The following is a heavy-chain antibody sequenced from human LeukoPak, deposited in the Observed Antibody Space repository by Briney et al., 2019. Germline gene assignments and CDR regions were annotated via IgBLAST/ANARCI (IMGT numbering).Heavy chain of an antibody. Sequence: PGGSLRLSCAASGFTFSSYAMSWVRQAPGKGLEWVSAISGSGGSTYYADSVKGRFTISRDNSKNTLYLQMNSLRAEDTAVYYCARDCGLMAAAGMVGCATKRMDVWGKGTTVTVSS. V-gene: IGHV3-23*01. CDR1: GFTFSSYA. D-gene: IGHD6-13*01. CDR3: ARDCGLMAAAGMVGCATKRMDV. J-gene: IGHJ6*04. CDR2: ISGSGGST.